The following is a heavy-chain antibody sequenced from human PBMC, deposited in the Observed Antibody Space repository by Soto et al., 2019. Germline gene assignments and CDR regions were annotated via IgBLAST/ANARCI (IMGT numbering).Heavy chain of an antibody. V-gene: IGHV4-39*01. CDR3: ARQGNNAMFKFGDGYYGMDV. J-gene: IGHJ6*02. Sequence: KPSETLSLTCTVSGGSISSSSYYWGWIRQPPGKGLEWIGSIYYSGSTYYNPSLKSRVTISVDTSKNQFSLKLSSVTAADTAVYYCARQGNNAMFKFGDGYYGMDVWGQGTTVTVSS. CDR2: IYYSGST. D-gene: IGHD3-10*01. CDR1: GGSISSSSYY.